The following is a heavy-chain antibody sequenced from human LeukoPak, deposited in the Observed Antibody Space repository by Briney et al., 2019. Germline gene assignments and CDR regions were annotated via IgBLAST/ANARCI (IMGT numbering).Heavy chain of an antibody. J-gene: IGHJ5*02. CDR1: GFTFSNYW. Sequence: GGSLRLSCAAPGFTFSNYWMNWVRQAPGKGLEWVVNMEQDGGEKNYVDSVKGRFTISRDNAKNSLYLQMNSLRAEDTAVYYCARDYEFGEGPNWFDPWGQGTLVTVSS. CDR3: ARDYEFGEGPNWFDP. CDR2: MEQDGGEK. V-gene: IGHV3-7*01. D-gene: IGHD3-10*01.